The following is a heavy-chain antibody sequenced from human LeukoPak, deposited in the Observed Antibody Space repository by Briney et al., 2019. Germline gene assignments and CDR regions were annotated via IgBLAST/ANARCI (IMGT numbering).Heavy chain of an antibody. V-gene: IGHV4-39*01. CDR2: IYYTGST. J-gene: IGHJ4*02. CDR1: GGSVSSTEFY. D-gene: IGHD3-9*01. Sequence: SETLSLTCTVSGGSVSSTEFYWGWIRQPPGKGLQWIGNIYYTGSTYYNPSLNSRVAMSVDTSQNQFSLKMASVTAADTAVYYCARLSKGRYFGYIFDNWGQGTLVTVSS. CDR3: ARLSKGRYFGYIFDN.